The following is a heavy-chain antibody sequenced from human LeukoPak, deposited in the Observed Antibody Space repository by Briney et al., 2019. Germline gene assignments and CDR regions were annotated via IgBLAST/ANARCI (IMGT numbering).Heavy chain of an antibody. J-gene: IGHJ4*02. CDR3: AKAYNRDYYGLYFDY. CDR1: GFTFSSYA. Sequence: PGGSLRLSCAASGFTFSSYAMSWVRRAPGKGLEWVSAISGSGGSTYYADSVKGRFTISRDNSKNTLYLQMNSLRAEDTAVYYCAKAYNRDYYGLYFDYWGQGTLVTVSS. V-gene: IGHV3-23*01. D-gene: IGHD3-10*01. CDR2: ISGSGGST.